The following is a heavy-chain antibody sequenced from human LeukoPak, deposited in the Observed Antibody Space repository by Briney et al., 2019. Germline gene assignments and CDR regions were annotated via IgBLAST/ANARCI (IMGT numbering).Heavy chain of an antibody. J-gene: IGHJ4*02. CDR1: GYTFTSYG. CDR3: ARVIPCGGDCYSRGYYFDY. D-gene: IGHD2-21*02. CDR2: ISAYNGNT. Sequence: ASVKVSCKASGYTFTSYGISWVRQAPGQGLEWMGWISAYNGNTNYAQKLQGRVTMTTDTSTSTAYMEPKSLRSDETAVYYCARVIPCGGDCYSRGYYFDYWGQGTLVTVSS. V-gene: IGHV1-18*01.